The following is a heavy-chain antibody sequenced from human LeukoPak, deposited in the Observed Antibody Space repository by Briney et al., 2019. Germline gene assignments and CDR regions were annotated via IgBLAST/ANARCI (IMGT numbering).Heavy chain of an antibody. CDR2: FYYSGSS. D-gene: IGHD3-22*01. CDR3: ARGLVNYYDSSGYYPRPYPLYYFDY. Sequence: SETLSLTCTVSGGSISSNYWSWIRQPPGKGLEWIGYFYYSGSSDYNPSLRSRLTISVDTSKNQFSLKLSSVTAADTAVYYCARGLVNYYDSSGYYPRPYPLYYFDYWGQGTLVTVSS. V-gene: IGHV4-59*12. J-gene: IGHJ4*02. CDR1: GGSISSNY.